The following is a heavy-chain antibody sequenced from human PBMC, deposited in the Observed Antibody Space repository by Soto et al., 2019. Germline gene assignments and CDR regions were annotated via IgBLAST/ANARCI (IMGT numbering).Heavy chain of an antibody. J-gene: IGHJ4*02. CDR2: MNPKSGNT. V-gene: IGHV1-8*01. CDR1: GYTFTNYD. D-gene: IGHD4-17*01. CDR3: VRVYGEIDY. Sequence: QVQLVQSGAEVKKPGASVKVSCKASGYTFTNYDINWVRQATGQGLEWMGWMNPKSGNTGYAQQCXXRXIXTRSTSISTAYMELSSLRSEDTAVYYCVRVYGEIDYWGQGTLVTVSS.